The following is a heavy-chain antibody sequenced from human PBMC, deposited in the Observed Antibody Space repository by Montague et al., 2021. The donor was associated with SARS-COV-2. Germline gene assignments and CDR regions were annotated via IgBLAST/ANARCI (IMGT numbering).Heavy chain of an antibody. CDR3: GGGISSWWAVGY. V-gene: IGHV4-39*01. D-gene: IGHD6-13*01. CDR1: GVSISSSNYY. CDR2: VYYSRGT. Sequence: SETLSLTCSVSGVSISSSNYYWGWVRQPPGKGLEWIGSVYYSRGTNSNPSLESRVTISVDTSKNQFSLRLSSATAADTAVYYCGGGISSWWAVGYWGQGILVTVSS. J-gene: IGHJ4*02.